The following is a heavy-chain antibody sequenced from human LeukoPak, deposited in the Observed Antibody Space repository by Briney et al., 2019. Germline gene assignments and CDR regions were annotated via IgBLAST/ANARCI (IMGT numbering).Heavy chain of an antibody. D-gene: IGHD2-2*01. CDR2: IYYSGST. J-gene: IGHJ5*02. V-gene: IGHV4-59*12. CDR3: ARPRGRGVYCSSTSCSAAPGFDP. Sequence: SSETLSLTCTVSGGSISSYYWSWIRQPPGKGLEWIGYIYYSGSTNYNPSLKSRVTISVDTSKNQFSLKLSSVTAADTAVYYCARPRGRGVYCSSTSCSAAPGFDPWGQGTLVTVSS. CDR1: GGSISSYY.